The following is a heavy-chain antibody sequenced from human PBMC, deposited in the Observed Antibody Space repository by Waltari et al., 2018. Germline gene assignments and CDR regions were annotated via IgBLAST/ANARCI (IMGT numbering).Heavy chain of an antibody. CDR1: GFRFSNYW. Sequence: EEQLLESGGGLVQPGDSLRLSCAASGFRFSNYWMNWVSQAPARGLVGVARSSNDESIMTYADSVKGRFTISRDNAKNKLYLQMKRLRAEDTAVYYCVRLAQRTYRSPVPGRHYYYGMDVWGQGTTVTVSS. CDR3: VRLAQRTYRSPVPGRHYYYGMDV. V-gene: IGHV3-74*03. D-gene: IGHD3-10*01. CDR2: SSNDESIM. J-gene: IGHJ6*02.